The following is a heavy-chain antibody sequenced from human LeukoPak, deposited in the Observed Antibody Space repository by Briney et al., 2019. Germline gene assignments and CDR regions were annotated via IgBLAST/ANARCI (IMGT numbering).Heavy chain of an antibody. J-gene: IGHJ4*02. V-gene: IGHV3-23*01. CDR3: ARRSAVAGTLDY. D-gene: IGHD6-19*01. CDR2: ISGSGDST. Sequence: PGGSLSLSCAASGFTLSSFGMSWVRQARGKGLEWVSTISGSGDSTYYADSVKARFTISRDNAKNTLYLKLSTLRAEDTAVYYCARRSAVAGTLDYWGRGTLVTVSS. CDR1: GFTLSSFG.